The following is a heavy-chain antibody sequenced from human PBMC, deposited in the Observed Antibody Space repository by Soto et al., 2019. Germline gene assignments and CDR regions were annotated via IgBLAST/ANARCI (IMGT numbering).Heavy chain of an antibody. D-gene: IGHD2-2*01. Sequence: QVQLVQSGAEERKPGASVKLSCKASGYSFISYYIHWVRQAPGQGLAWMGIINPRSDSLTYAHSLQGRVTVTRDTSTSKVYMELSSLTSEDTAVYDCVRSAWRIPTPVIGPWGQGTLVTVSS. V-gene: IGHV1-46*01. J-gene: IGHJ5*02. CDR2: INPRSDSL. CDR3: VRSAWRIPTPVIGP. CDR1: GYSFISYY.